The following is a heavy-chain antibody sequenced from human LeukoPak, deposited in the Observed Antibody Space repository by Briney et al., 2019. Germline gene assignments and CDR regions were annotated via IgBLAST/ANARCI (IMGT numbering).Heavy chain of an antibody. CDR3: AREPAGYSYGYPFDY. CDR2: INPSGGST. CDR1: GYTFTSYY. J-gene: IGHJ4*02. D-gene: IGHD5-18*01. V-gene: IGHV1-46*01. Sequence: ASVKVSCKASGYTFTSYYMHWVRHATGQGLEWMGIINPSGGSTSYAQKFQGRVTMTRDTSTSTVYMELSSLRSEDTAVYYCAREPAGYSYGYPFDYWGQGTLVTVSS.